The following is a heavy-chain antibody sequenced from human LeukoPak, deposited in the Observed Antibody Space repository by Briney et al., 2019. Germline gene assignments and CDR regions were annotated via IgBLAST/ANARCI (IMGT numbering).Heavy chain of an antibody. D-gene: IGHD2-21*01. J-gene: IGHJ4*02. Sequence: PGGSLRLSCAASGFTFSSYSMNWVRQAPGKGLEWVSSISSSSGYIYYADSVKGRFTISRDNAKNSLYLQMNSLRAEDTAVYYCARDTYCGGDCYSNFDYWGQGTLVTVSS. V-gene: IGHV3-21*01. CDR2: ISSSSGYI. CDR1: GFTFSSYS. CDR3: ARDTYCGGDCYSNFDY.